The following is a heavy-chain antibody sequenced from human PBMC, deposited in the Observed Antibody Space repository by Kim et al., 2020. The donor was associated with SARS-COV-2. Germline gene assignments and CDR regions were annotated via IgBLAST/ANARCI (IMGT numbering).Heavy chain of an antibody. CDR2: ISSSSSYI. J-gene: IGHJ3*02. CDR1: GFTFSSYS. Sequence: GGSLRLSCAASGFTFSSYSMNWVRQAPGKGLEWVSSISSSSSYIYYADSVKGRFTISRDNAKNSLYLQMNSLRAEDTAVYYCARDGPLIKVVVPALYAFDIWGQGTMVTVSS. V-gene: IGHV3-21*01. CDR3: ARDGPLIKVVVPALYAFDI. D-gene: IGHD2-2*01.